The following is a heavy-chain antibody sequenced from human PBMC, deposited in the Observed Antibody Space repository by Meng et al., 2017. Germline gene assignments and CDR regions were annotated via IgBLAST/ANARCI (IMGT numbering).Heavy chain of an antibody. CDR3: ARRDYGDYAASGY. CDR2: IYSGGST. J-gene: IGHJ4*02. D-gene: IGHD4-17*01. V-gene: IGHV3-NL1*01. CDR1: GFTFSSYG. Sequence: ETLSLTCAASGFTFSSYGMHWVRQAPGKGLEWVSVIYSGGSTYYADSVKGRFTISRDNSKNTLYLQMNSLRAEDTAVYYCARRDYGDYAASGYWGQGTLVTVSS.